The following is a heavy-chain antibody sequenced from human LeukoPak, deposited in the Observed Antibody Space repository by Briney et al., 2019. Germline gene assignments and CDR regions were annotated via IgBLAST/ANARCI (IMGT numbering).Heavy chain of an antibody. Sequence: GGSLRLSCVSSGFTFSSYWMHWVRQAPGKGLVWVSRISGDGRNINYADSVRGRFTISRDNAKNTLYLQMNTLRVEDTAVYYCTRDLMDYDVSTGLHHYYMDVWGQGTTVTVSS. D-gene: IGHD3-9*01. CDR3: TRDLMDYDVSTGLHHYYMDV. V-gene: IGHV3-74*01. J-gene: IGHJ6*02. CDR2: ISGDGRNI. CDR1: GFTFSSYW.